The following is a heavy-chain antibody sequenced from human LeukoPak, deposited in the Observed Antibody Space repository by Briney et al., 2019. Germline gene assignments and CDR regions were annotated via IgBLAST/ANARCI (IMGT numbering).Heavy chain of an antibody. D-gene: IGHD3-3*01. J-gene: IGHJ3*02. Sequence: GGSLRLSCAASGFTFSSYWMSWVRQAPGKGLEWVANIKQDGSEKYYVDSVKGRFTISRDNAKNSLYLQMNSLRAEDTAVYYCARDNSPIFGVVTYAFDIWGQGTMVTVSS. CDR2: IKQDGSEK. CDR1: GFTFSSYW. CDR3: ARDNSPIFGVVTYAFDI. V-gene: IGHV3-7*01.